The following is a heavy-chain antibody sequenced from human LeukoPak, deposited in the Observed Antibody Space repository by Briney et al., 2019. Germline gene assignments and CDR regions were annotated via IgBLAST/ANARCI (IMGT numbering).Heavy chain of an antibody. Sequence: QAGGSLRLSCAASGFTFSSYSMNWVRQVPGKGLEWVSYISSGSESSTYYADSVKGRFTISRDNVKNTLYLQMDSLRADDTGVYYCARDNPGIGIDHWGQGTLVTVSS. CDR3: ARDNPGIGIDH. J-gene: IGHJ5*02. CDR1: GFTFSSYS. D-gene: IGHD1-14*01. V-gene: IGHV3-48*04. CDR2: ISSGSESST.